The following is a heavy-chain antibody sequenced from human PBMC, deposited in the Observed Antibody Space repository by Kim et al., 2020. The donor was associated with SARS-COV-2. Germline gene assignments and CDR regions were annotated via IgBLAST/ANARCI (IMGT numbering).Heavy chain of an antibody. J-gene: IGHJ4*02. D-gene: IGHD2-2*01. Sequence: GGSLRLSCAASGFTFSNYAMRWVRQAPGKGLEWVSVIGISGSSTYYADSVKGRFTISRDNSKNTLYLLMNSLRAEDTAVYYCVSLTGSNSHDYWGQGTLV. CDR2: IGISGSST. CDR3: VSLTGSNSHDY. V-gene: IGHV3-23*01. CDR1: GFTFSNYA.